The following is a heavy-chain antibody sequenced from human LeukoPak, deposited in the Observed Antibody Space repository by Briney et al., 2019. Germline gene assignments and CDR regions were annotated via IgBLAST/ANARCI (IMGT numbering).Heavy chain of an antibody. CDR2: IFYSGGT. CDR1: GGSISSYY. Sequence: SETLSLTCTVSGGSISSYYWSWIRQPPGKGLEWIGYIFYSGGTNYNPSLKSRVTIAVDRSKNQFSLNLISVTAADTAVYYCARGARRDAYYYDSWGQGTLVTVSS. D-gene: IGHD5-24*01. V-gene: IGHV4-59*01. J-gene: IGHJ5*01. CDR3: ARGARRDAYYYDS.